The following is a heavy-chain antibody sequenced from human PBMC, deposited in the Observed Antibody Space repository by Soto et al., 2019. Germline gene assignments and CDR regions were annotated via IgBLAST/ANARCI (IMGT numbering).Heavy chain of an antibody. Sequence: SETLSLTCAVYGGSFSGYYWSWFRQPPGKGLEWIGEINHSGSTNYNPSLKSRVTISVDTSKNQFSLKLSSVTAADTAVYYCARSMTTVVTLDYWGQGTLVTVS. J-gene: IGHJ4*02. CDR1: GGSFSGYY. CDR3: ARSMTTVVTLDY. CDR2: INHSGST. D-gene: IGHD4-17*01. V-gene: IGHV4-34*01.